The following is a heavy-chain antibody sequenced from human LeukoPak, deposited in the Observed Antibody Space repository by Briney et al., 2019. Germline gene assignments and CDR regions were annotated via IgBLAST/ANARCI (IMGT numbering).Heavy chain of an antibody. D-gene: IGHD3-10*01. CDR1: GYTFTSYG. V-gene: IGHV1-18*01. CDR2: ISAYNGNT. CDR3: ARDVLWFGELYDDY. J-gene: IGHJ4*02. Sequence: GASVKVSCKASGYTFTSYGISWVRQAPGQGLEWMGWISAYNGNTNYAQKLQGRVTMTTDTSTSTAYMELRSLRSDDTAVYYCARDVLWFGELYDDYWGQGTLVTVSS.